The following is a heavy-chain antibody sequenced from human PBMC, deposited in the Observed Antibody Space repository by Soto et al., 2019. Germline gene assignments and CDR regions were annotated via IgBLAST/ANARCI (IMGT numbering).Heavy chain of an antibody. CDR2: LYCNGNT. V-gene: IGHV4-61*01. Sequence: AENLSLSCNVSGGTVTSGRYYWSWIRQPPGKGQGWSGILYCNGNTQYNHSINSQVTISLDTSKNQFSLRVNAVTGADTAVYYCARGPAYCGRDWYRKNFDYWGLGTLVTVSS. J-gene: IGHJ4*02. D-gene: IGHD2-21*02. CDR1: GGTVTSGRYY. CDR3: ARGPAYCGRDWYRKNFDY.